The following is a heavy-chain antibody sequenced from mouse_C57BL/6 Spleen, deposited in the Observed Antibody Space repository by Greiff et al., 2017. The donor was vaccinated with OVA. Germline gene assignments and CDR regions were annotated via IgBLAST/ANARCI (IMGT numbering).Heavy chain of an antibody. CDR2: ISYSGST. Sequence: EVQRVESGPGMVKPSQSLSLTCTVTGYSITSGYDWHWIRHFPGNKLEWMGYISYSGSTNYNPSLKSRISITHDTSKNHFFLKLNSVTTEDTATYYCATSDGYYVPFAYWGQGTLVTVSA. D-gene: IGHD2-3*01. J-gene: IGHJ3*01. CDR1: GYSITSGYD. CDR3: ATSDGYYVPFAY. V-gene: IGHV3-1*01.